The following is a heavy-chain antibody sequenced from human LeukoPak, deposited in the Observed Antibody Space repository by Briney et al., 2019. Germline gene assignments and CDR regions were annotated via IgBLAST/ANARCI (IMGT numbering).Heavy chain of an antibody. CDR2: ITGSAESA. CDR1: GFTFRRNA. V-gene: IGHV3-23*01. CDR3: AKDESSGYYYLDS. D-gene: IGHD3-22*01. Sequence: GGSLRLSCAASGFTFRRNAMTWVRQAPGKGLKWVSTITGSAESAYYADSVKGRFSISRDNSQNTLHLQLKSLRAEDTAVYYCAKDESSGYYYLDSWGQGTLATVSS. J-gene: IGHJ5*01.